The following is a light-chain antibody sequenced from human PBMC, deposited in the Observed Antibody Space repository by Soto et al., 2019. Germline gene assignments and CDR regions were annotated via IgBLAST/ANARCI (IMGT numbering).Light chain of an antibody. CDR2: GAS. Sequence: EIEMTQSPATLSLSPGERATLYCWASQSVSSNSAWYQQKPGQAPRLLIYGASTRVTGVPARFSGSGSGTEFILIISSLQSEDFAVYYCQHYNNWPPWTFGQGTKVDIK. CDR3: QHYNNWPPWT. CDR1: QSVSSN. V-gene: IGKV3-15*01. J-gene: IGKJ1*01.